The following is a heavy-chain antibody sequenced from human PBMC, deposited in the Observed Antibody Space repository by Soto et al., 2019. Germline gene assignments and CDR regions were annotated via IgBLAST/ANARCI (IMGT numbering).Heavy chain of an antibody. D-gene: IGHD3-3*01. CDR1: GFTFKSYT. Sequence: EVQLLESGGGLVQPGGSLRLSCAAFGFTFKSYTMRWVRQAPGKGLEWVSGISGSGDTTNYADSAKGRFTVSRDNSKNTVYLQMNGLRADATAVYYCVKDRGALWIGAPRGYGRDVWGHGTTVTVSS. J-gene: IGHJ6*02. CDR2: ISGSGDTT. V-gene: IGHV3-23*01. CDR3: VKDRGALWIGAPRGYGRDV.